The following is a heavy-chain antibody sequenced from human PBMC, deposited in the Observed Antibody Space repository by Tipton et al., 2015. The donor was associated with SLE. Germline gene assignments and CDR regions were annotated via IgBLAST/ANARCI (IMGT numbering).Heavy chain of an antibody. Sequence: TLSLTCTVSGASLTRDYWTWIRQPPGKGLEWIGYISYSGSTNYNPSVGSRVSISLDTSKNQFSLKVKSVTTADTAVYYCARMRGGYNAHHWGQGILVTVSS. D-gene: IGHD5-24*01. CDR2: ISYSGST. CDR1: GASLTRDY. CDR3: ARMRGGYNAHH. J-gene: IGHJ5*02. V-gene: IGHV4-59*01.